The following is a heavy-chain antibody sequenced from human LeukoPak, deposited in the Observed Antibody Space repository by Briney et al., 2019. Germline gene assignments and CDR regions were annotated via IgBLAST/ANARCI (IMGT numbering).Heavy chain of an antibody. CDR1: GYTFTSYD. Sequence: GASVKVSCKASGYTFTSYDINWVRQATGQGLEWMGWMNPNSGNTGYAQKFLGRVTMTRNTSISTAYMELSSLRSEDTAVYYCAINDNSRRYFQYWGQGTLVTVSS. CDR2: MNPNSGNT. D-gene: IGHD1-26*01. CDR3: AINDNSRRYFQY. J-gene: IGHJ1*01. V-gene: IGHV1-8*01.